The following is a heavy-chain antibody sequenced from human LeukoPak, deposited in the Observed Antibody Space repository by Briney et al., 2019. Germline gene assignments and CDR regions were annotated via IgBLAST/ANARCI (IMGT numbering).Heavy chain of an antibody. Sequence: SETLSLTCTVTGASISSYYWSWIRQPPGKGLEWIGYIYDSGSTNYNPSSKSRVTISVDTSKNQFSLNLNSVTASDTAVYYCARPPNGAWETDRNYFFDYWGQGTLVTVSS. V-gene: IGHV4-59*08. CDR2: IYDSGST. D-gene: IGHD1-26*01. CDR3: ARPPNGAWETDRNYFFDY. CDR1: GASISSYY. J-gene: IGHJ4*02.